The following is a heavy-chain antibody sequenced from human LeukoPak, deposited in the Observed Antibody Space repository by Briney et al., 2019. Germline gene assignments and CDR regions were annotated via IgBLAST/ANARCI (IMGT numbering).Heavy chain of an antibody. CDR1: GFTFSSYG. V-gene: IGHV3-33*01. D-gene: IGHD1-26*01. CDR3: AREEWELRAFDI. Sequence: GGSLRLSCAASGFTFSSYGMHWVRQAPGKGLEWVAVIWYDGSNKYYADSVKGRFTISRDNAKNSLYLQMNSLRAEDTAVYYCAREEWELRAFDIWGQGTMVTVSS. CDR2: IWYDGSNK. J-gene: IGHJ3*02.